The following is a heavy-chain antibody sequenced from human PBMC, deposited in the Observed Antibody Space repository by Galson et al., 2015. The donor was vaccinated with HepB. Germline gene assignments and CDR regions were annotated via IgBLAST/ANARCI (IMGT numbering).Heavy chain of an antibody. CDR2: ISGSGGST. Sequence: SLRLSCAASGFTFSSYAMSWVRQAPGKGLEWVSAISGSGGSTYYADSVKGRFTISRDNSKNTLYLQMNSLRAEDTAVYYCAKEAQMVRGVISHAGYFQHWGQGTLVTVSS. D-gene: IGHD3-10*01. V-gene: IGHV3-23*01. CDR1: GFTFSSYA. J-gene: IGHJ1*01. CDR3: AKEAQMVRGVISHAGYFQH.